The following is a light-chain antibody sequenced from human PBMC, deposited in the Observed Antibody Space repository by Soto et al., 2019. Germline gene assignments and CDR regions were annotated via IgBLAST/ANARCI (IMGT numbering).Light chain of an antibody. J-gene: IGKJ3*01. V-gene: IGKV1-6*01. CDR2: GAS. CDR1: QDIRND. Sequence: AVQMTPSPSSLSASVGDRVTITCRASQDIRNDLGWYQQKPGKAPKLLIYGASSLQSGVPSRFSGSGSGADFTLTISSLRPEDFATYYCLQDYNYPFTFGPGTKVDIK. CDR3: LQDYNYPFT.